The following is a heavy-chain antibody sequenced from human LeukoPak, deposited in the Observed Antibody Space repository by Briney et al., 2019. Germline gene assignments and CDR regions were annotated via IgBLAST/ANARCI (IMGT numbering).Heavy chain of an antibody. J-gene: IGHJ4*02. Sequence: GGSLRLSCAASGFTFSSYGMHWVRQAPGKGLEWVAFIRYDGSNKYYADSVKGRFTISRDNSKNTLYLQMNSLRAEDTAVYYCASAPSWFGELLIWGQGTLVTVSS. CDR2: IRYDGSNK. V-gene: IGHV3-30*02. D-gene: IGHD3-10*01. CDR3: ASAPSWFGELLI. CDR1: GFTFSSYG.